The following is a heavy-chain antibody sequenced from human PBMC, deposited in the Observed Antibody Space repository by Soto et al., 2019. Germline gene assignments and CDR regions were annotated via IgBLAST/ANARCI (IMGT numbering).Heavy chain of an antibody. Sequence: LRLSCAASGFTVSSNYMSWVRQAPGKGLEWVSVIYSGGSTYYADSVKGRFTISRDNSKNTLYLQMNSLRAEDTAVYYCARDLRGSYSNYWGQGTLVTVSS. D-gene: IGHD1-26*01. CDR2: IYSGGST. J-gene: IGHJ4*02. CDR1: GFTVSSNY. CDR3: ARDLRGSYSNY. V-gene: IGHV3-66*01.